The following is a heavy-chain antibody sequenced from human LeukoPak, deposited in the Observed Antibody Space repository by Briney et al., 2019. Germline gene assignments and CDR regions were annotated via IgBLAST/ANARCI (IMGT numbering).Heavy chain of an antibody. V-gene: IGHV3-48*01. CDR3: ARGGVTGPHY. D-gene: IGHD1-14*01. CDR2: ISSSSSTI. J-gene: IGHJ4*02. Sequence: GGSLRLSCAASGFTFSSYSMNWVRQAPGKGLEWVSYISSSSSTIYYADSVKGRLTISRDNAKNSLYLQMNSLRAEDTAVYYCARGGVTGPHYWGQGTLVTVSS. CDR1: GFTFSSYS.